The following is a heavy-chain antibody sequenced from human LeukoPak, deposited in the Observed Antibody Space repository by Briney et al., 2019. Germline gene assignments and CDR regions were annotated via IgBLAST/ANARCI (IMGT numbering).Heavy chain of an antibody. CDR2: IYYSGSTYS. CDR3: ATSVPDYGDYARFDP. D-gene: IGHD4-17*01. Sequence: PSETLSLTCTVSGGSINSYYWSWIRQPPGKGLEWIGCIYYSGSTYSYYNPSLKSRVTISLDTSKNQFSLKLNSVTAADTAVYYCATSVPDYGDYARFDPWGQGTLVTVSS. V-gene: IGHV4-59*01. CDR1: GGSINSYY. J-gene: IGHJ5*02.